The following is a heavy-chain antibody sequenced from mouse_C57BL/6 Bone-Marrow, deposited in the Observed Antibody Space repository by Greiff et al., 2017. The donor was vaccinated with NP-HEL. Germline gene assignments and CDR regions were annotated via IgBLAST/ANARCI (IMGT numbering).Heavy chain of an antibody. CDR2: IYPGNSDT. Sequence: VQLQQSGTVLARPGASVKMSCKTSGYTFTSYWMHWVKQRPGQGLEWIGAIYPGNSDTSYNQKFKGKAKLTAVTSASTTYMELSSLTNEDSAVYYCTPGHLLWWSYWGQGTTLTVSS. J-gene: IGHJ2*01. CDR3: TPGHLLWWSY. CDR1: GYTFTSYW. D-gene: IGHD1-1*02. V-gene: IGHV1-5*01.